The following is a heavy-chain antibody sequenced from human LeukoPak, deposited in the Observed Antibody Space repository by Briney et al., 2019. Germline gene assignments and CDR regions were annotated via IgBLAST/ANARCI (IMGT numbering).Heavy chain of an antibody. CDR1: GGSISRSIYY. D-gene: IGHD1-26*01. Sequence: SETLSLTCTVSGGSISRSIYYWGWIRQPPGKGLEWIGRIYYSGSTHYNPSLKSRVTISVDTSKNQFSLKLSSVTAADTAVYYCARGWDRYNWFDPWGQGTLVTVSS. J-gene: IGHJ5*02. CDR3: ARGWDRYNWFDP. V-gene: IGHV4-39*07. CDR2: IYYSGST.